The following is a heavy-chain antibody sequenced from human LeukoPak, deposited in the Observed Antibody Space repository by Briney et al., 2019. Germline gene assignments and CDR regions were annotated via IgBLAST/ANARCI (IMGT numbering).Heavy chain of an antibody. CDR2: ISTSSSYI. Sequence: GGSLRLSCAASGFTFSSYSMNWVRQAPGKGLEWVSSISTSSSYIYYADSVKGRFTISRDNAKNSLYLQMNNLRAEDTAVYYCARVANNWNYAPFDYWGQGTLVTVSS. J-gene: IGHJ4*02. CDR3: ARVANNWNYAPFDY. D-gene: IGHD1-7*01. CDR1: GFTFSSYS. V-gene: IGHV3-21*01.